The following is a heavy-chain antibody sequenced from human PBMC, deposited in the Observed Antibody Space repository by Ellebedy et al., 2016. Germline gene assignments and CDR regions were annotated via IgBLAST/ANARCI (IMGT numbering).Heavy chain of an antibody. D-gene: IGHD2-2*01. CDR2: INAYNGHT. V-gene: IGHV1-18*01. Sequence: ASVKVSXKTSCYTFTDYGVSWVRQAPGQGLEWLGWINAYNGHTNYAQSVRGRVTITADTSTNTGYTEMRSLNSDDTAVYYCARDIKYEVDYWGQGTLVTVSS. J-gene: IGHJ4*02. CDR3: ARDIKYEVDY. CDR1: CYTFTDYG.